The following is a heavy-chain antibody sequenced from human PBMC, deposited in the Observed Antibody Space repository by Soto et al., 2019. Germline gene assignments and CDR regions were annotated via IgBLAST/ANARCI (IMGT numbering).Heavy chain of an antibody. CDR2: IYWDDDK. V-gene: IGHV2-5*02. CDR1: GFSLTSRPMG. D-gene: IGHD1-1*01. CDR3: AHRLSGYNWNGGYFDY. J-gene: IGHJ4*02. Sequence: QITLKESAPTRVKPTQTLTLTCTFSGFSLTSRPMGVGWIRQPPGKALEWLAFIYWDDDKRYSASLRSRLTITKDTSGNQVVLTMTNMDPVDTATYYCAHRLSGYNWNGGYFDYWGQGALVTVSS.